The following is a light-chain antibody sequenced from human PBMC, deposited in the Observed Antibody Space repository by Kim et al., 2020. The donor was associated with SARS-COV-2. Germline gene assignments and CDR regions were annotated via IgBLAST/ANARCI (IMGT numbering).Light chain of an antibody. J-gene: IGLJ3*02. CDR3: QSYDGIVSGYLV. CDR1: SSNLGAGYD. Sequence: QSVLTQPPSVSGALGQSVTISCTGSSSNLGAGYDVQWYQQLPGTAPKLLIYANTNRPSGVPDRFSGSKSGTAASLAITGLQAEDEADYYCQSYDGIVSGYLVLGGGTQLTVL. V-gene: IGLV1-40*01. CDR2: ANT.